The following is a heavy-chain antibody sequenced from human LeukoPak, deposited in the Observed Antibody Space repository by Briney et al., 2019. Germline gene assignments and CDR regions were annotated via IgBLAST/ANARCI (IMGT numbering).Heavy chain of an antibody. CDR1: GYTFTGYY. CDR2: INPNSGGT. D-gene: IGHD3-10*01. J-gene: IGHJ4*02. Sequence: ASVKVSCKASGYTFTGYYMHWVRQAPGQGLEWMGRINPNSGGTNYAQKFQGRVTMTRDTSISTAYMELSRLRSDDTAVYYCARDLRYYGSGSYRYWRQGTLVTVSS. CDR3: ARDLRYYGSGSYRY. V-gene: IGHV1-2*06.